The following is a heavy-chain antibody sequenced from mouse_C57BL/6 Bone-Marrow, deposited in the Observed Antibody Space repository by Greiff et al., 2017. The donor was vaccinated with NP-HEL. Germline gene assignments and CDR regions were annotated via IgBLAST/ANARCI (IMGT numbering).Heavy chain of an antibody. CDR3: TGGGTDFDY. D-gene: IGHD4-1*01. CDR1: GFTFSNYW. J-gene: IGHJ2*01. CDR2: IRLKSDNYAT. Sequence: EVMLVESGGGLVQPGGSMKLSCVASGFTFSNYWMNWVRQSPEKGLEWVAQIRLKSDNYATHYAESVKGRFTISRDDSKSSVYLQMNNLRAEDTGIYYCTGGGTDFDYWGQGTTLTVSS. V-gene: IGHV6-3*01.